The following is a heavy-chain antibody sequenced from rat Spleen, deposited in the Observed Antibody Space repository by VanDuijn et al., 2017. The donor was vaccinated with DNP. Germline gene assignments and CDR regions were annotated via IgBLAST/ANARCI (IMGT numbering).Heavy chain of an antibody. Sequence: EVQLVESGGGLVQPGRSLKLSCETSGFTFSDYYMAWVRQAPTKGLEWVASISTSGVVTYYRDSVKGRFTVSRDNTKSSLYLQMDSLRSEDTATYYCVRPLGYSSYGFAYWGQGTLVIVSS. CDR2: ISTSGVVT. J-gene: IGHJ3*01. CDR3: VRPLGYSSYGFAY. V-gene: IGHV5-25*01. CDR1: GFTFSDYY. D-gene: IGHD1-2*01.